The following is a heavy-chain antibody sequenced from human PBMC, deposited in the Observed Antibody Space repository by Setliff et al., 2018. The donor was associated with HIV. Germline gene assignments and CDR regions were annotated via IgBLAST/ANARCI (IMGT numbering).Heavy chain of an antibody. D-gene: IGHD2-2*01. Sequence: GESLKISCTGSGDSFTNYWIGWVRQMPGKGLEWQGIIFPGDSDTRYSPSFQGQVTISADTSISTAYLQWRSLKASDTAMYYCARQPGRAAMGRENYYYYYMDVWGKGTTVTVSS. CDR1: GDSFTNYW. J-gene: IGHJ6*03. V-gene: IGHV5-51*01. CDR2: IFPGDSDT. CDR3: ARQPGRAAMGRENYYYYYMDV.